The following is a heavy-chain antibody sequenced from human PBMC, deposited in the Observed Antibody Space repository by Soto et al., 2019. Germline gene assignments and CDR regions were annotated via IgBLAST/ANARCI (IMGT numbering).Heavy chain of an antibody. J-gene: IGHJ4*01. CDR2: INPSGGST. Sequence: AAVKVSCKACGYTFTSYYMHWVRQAPGQGLEWMGIINPSGGSTSYAQKFQGRVTMTRDTSTSTVYMELSSLRSEDTAVYYCARDPLNGIFGLVTLVGEFDYWGQ. CDR1: GYTFTSYY. D-gene: IGHD3-3*01. CDR3: ARDPLNGIFGLVTLVGEFDY. V-gene: IGHV1-46*01.